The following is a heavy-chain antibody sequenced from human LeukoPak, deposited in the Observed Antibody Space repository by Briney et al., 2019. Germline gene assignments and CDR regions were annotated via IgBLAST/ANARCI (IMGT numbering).Heavy chain of an antibody. CDR1: GYIFTGYY. CDR3: ARRVVRSNWFDP. V-gene: IGHV1-2*06. CDR2: INPNSGGT. D-gene: IGHD4-23*01. Sequence: ASVKVSGKASGYIFTGYYMHWVRQAPGQGLEWMGRINPNSGGTNYAQKFQGRVTMTRDTSISTAYMELSRLRSDDTAVYYCARRVVRSNWFDPWGQGTLVTVSS. J-gene: IGHJ5*02.